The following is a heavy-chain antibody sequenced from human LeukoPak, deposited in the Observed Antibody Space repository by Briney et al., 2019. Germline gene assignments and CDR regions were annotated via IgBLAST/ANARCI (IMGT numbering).Heavy chain of an antibody. V-gene: IGHV1-18*01. CDR2: ISAYNYNT. CDR3: ARGTMVAATDSGGF. J-gene: IGHJ4*02. D-gene: IGHD2-15*01. Sequence: GASERLSCKASGYTFTSYGITWVRQAPGQGLEWMGWISAYNYNTNYAQRFQGRVTMTTDTSTRTAYLDLRSLRSDDTAIYYCARGTMVAATDSGGFWGQGTMVTVSS. CDR1: GYTFTSYG.